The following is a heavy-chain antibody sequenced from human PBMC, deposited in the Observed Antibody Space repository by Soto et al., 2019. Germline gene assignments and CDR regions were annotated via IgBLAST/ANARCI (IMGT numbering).Heavy chain of an antibody. CDR2: ISYDGSNK. CDR1: GFTFSSYG. CDR3: AKDLWKYSSSSINWFDP. Sequence: SLRLSCAASGFTFSSYGMHWVRQAPGKGLEWVAVISYDGSNKYYADSVKGRFTISRDNSKNTLYLQMNSLRAEDTAVYYCAKDLWKYSSSSINWFDPWGQGTLVTVSS. D-gene: IGHD6-6*01. J-gene: IGHJ5*02. V-gene: IGHV3-30*18.